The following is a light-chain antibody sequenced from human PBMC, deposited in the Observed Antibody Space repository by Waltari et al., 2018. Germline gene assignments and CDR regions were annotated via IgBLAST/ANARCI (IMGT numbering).Light chain of an antibody. V-gene: IGKV3-20*01. CDR1: QSVGGT. CDR3: QHYVRLPAT. CDR2: GAS. Sequence: EIVLTHTPGTLSLSPGGRATPSCWASQSVGGTLAWYQQKPGHAPRLLIYGASSMATGIPDRFSGSGSGTEFSLTISRLEPEDFAVYYCQHYVRLPATFGQGTKVEIK. J-gene: IGKJ1*01.